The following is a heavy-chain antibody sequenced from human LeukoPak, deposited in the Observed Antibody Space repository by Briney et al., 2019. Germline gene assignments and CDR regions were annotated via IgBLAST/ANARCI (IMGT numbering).Heavy chain of an antibody. D-gene: IGHD2-2*01. J-gene: IGHJ6*03. Sequence: SETLSLTCTVSGGSTSTYYWNWIRQPAGKGLEWIGRIYTSGSTNYNPSLKSRVTMSVDTSKNQFSLKLSSVTAADTAVYYCARGVYCSSTSCPNYYYYMDVWGKGTTVTVSS. V-gene: IGHV4-4*07. CDR3: ARGVYCSSTSCPNYYYYMDV. CDR1: GGSTSTYY. CDR2: IYTSGST.